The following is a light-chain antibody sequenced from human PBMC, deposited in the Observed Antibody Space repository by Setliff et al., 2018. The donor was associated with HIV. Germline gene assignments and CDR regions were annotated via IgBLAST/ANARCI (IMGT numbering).Light chain of an antibody. J-gene: IGLJ1*01. CDR3: SSYAGSDAFDV. V-gene: IGLV2-23*02. CDR1: SSDVGTYNL. CDR2: EVN. Sequence: QSVLTQPASVSRSPGQSITISCTGTSSDVGTYNLVSWYQQYPGKAPQLTIFEVNKRPSGISDRFSGSKPGNTASLTISGLQAEDEADYYCSSYAGSDAFDVFGTGTKVTVL.